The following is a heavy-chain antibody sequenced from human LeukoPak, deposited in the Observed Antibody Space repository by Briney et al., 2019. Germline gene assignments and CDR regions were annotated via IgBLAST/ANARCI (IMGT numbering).Heavy chain of an antibody. J-gene: IGHJ4*02. V-gene: IGHV4-59*02. D-gene: IGHD6-13*01. CDR1: GFTASGNY. Sequence: GSLRLSCAVSGFTASGNYMSWIRQPPGKGLEWIGYIYNSGTTKYNPSLKSRVTISVDTSKNQFSLTLTSVTAADTAVYHCAGSSTWVNYIDYWGQGSLVTVSS. CDR3: AGSSTWVNYIDY. CDR2: IYNSGTT.